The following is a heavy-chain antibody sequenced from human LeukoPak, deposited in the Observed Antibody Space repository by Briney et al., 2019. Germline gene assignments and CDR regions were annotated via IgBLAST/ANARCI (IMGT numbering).Heavy chain of an antibody. CDR2: IYSGGST. CDR3: ARILGSYCSSTSCYNYYYYYYMDV. D-gene: IGHD2-2*02. V-gene: IGHV3-53*01. J-gene: IGHJ6*03. CDR1: GFTVSSNY. Sequence: SGGSLRLSCAASGFTVSSNYMSWVRQAPGKGLEWVSVIYSGGSTYYADSVKGRFTISRDNSKNTLYLHMNSLRAEDTAVYYCARILGSYCSSTSCYNYYYYYYMDVWGKGTTVTVSS.